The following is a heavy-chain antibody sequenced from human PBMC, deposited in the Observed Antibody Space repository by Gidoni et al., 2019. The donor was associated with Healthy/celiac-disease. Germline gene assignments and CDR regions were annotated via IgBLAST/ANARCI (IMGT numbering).Heavy chain of an antibody. CDR2: ISYDGSNK. V-gene: IGHV3-30-3*01. J-gene: IGHJ4*02. Sequence: QVQLVESGGGVVQPGRSLRLSCAASGFTFSRYAMHWVRQAPGKGLEWVAVISYDGSNKYYADSVKGRFTISRDNSKNTLYLQMNSLRAEDTAVYYCARDDGYYYDSSGYYLGPFDYWGQGTLVTVSS. CDR3: ARDDGYYYDSSGYYLGPFDY. CDR1: GFTFSRYA. D-gene: IGHD3-22*01.